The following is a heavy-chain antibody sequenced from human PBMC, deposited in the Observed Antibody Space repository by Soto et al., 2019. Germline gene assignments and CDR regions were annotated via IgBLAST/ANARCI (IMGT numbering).Heavy chain of an antibody. D-gene: IGHD4-4*01. J-gene: IGHJ6*02. Sequence: QVQLVQSGAEVKKPGSSVKVSCKASGGTFSSYAISWVRQAPGQGLEWMGGSIPIFGTANYAQKFQGRVTITAAESRTTAYMELSSLRSEDTAVYYWASPPSSNRYDYAMDVWGHGTTVTVSS. CDR1: GGTFSSYA. CDR2: SIPIFGTA. V-gene: IGHV1-69*12. CDR3: ASPPSSNRYDYAMDV.